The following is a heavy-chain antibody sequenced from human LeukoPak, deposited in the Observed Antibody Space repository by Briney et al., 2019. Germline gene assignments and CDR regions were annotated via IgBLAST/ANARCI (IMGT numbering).Heavy chain of an antibody. J-gene: IGHJ4*01. CDR3: ATWGDYDTWTGYYDSDY. Sequence: PGGSLTLSSLASGFFFSKYAMSWVRQAAGKGRGWVASIGGPDCGTYYDASVNHRITVTRDDHKNTLYLQMNTLRVEDTAVYYCATWGDYDTWTGYYDSDYWGHGTLVTVSS. CDR1: GFFFSKYA. CDR2: IGGPDCGT. V-gene: IGHV3-23*01. D-gene: IGHD3-9*01.